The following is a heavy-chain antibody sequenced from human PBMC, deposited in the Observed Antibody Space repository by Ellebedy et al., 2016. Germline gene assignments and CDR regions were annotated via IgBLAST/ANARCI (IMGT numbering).Heavy chain of an antibody. CDR1: GFAFSDYY. CDR3: ARKGGIVLVPAASWYFDL. CDR2: ISGGGSTV. D-gene: IGHD2-2*01. V-gene: IGHV3-11*01. J-gene: IGHJ2*01. Sequence: GGSLRLXCAASGFAFSDYYMHWIRQAPGKGPEWVSYISGGGSTVQYADSVKGRFIISRDNAKASLYLQMTSLTADDTAVYYCARKGGIVLVPAASWYFDLWGRGTRVTVSS.